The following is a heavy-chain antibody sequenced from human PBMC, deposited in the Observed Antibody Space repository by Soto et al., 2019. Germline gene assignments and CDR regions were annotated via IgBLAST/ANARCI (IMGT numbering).Heavy chain of an antibody. Sequence: PGGSLRLSCAASGFTFSSYGMHWVRQAPGKGLEWVAVIWYDGSSKYYADSVKGRFTISRDNSKNTLYLQMNSLRAEDTAVYYCAREPPSLYSSSWYRYYFDYWGQGTLVTVSS. D-gene: IGHD6-13*01. CDR1: GFTFSSYG. V-gene: IGHV3-33*01. CDR2: IWYDGSSK. CDR3: AREPPSLYSSSWYRYYFDY. J-gene: IGHJ4*02.